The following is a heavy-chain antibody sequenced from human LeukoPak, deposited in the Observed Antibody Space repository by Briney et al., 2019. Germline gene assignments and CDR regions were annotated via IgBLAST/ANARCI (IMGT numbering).Heavy chain of an antibody. Sequence: ASVKVSCKASGYTFTSYGISWVRQAPGQALEWMGWISAYNGNTKYAQKLQDRVTMTTDTSTTTAYMEVRSLTSDDTAVYYCARGSAMAQKQLVRHFDSWGQGTLVTVSS. J-gene: IGHJ4*02. V-gene: IGHV1-18*01. CDR3: ARGSAMAQKQLVRHFDS. CDR2: ISAYNGNT. D-gene: IGHD6-6*01. CDR1: GYTFTSYG.